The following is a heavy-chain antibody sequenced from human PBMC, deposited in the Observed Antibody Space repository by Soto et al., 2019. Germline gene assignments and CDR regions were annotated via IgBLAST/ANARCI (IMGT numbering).Heavy chain of an antibody. CDR1: GFTVSSNY. V-gene: IGHV3-53*05. J-gene: IGHJ6*02. Sequence: GGSLRLSCAASGFTVSSNYMSWVRQAPGKGLEWVSVIYSGGSTYYADSVKGRFTISRDNSKNTLYLQMNSLRAEDTAVYYCAKDLGYCISTSCFLDYYYYGMDVWGQGTTVTVSS. D-gene: IGHD2-2*01. CDR2: IYSGGST. CDR3: AKDLGYCISTSCFLDYYYYGMDV.